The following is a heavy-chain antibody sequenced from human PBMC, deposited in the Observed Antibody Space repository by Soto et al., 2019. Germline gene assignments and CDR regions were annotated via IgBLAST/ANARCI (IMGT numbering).Heavy chain of an antibody. CDR2: IWYDGSYE. V-gene: IGHV3-33*01. CDR3: ARPPFYDSTGQSNYYGMDV. D-gene: IGHD3-22*01. CDR1: GFTFSNYG. Sequence: QVQLVESGGGVVQPGRSLRLACAASGFTFSNYGIHWVRQAQAKGLEWVALIWYDGSYEYYADSVKGRFTISRDNSKNTVYLQMNSLRDEDTAVYYCARPPFYDSTGQSNYYGMDVWGQGTTVTVSS. J-gene: IGHJ6*02.